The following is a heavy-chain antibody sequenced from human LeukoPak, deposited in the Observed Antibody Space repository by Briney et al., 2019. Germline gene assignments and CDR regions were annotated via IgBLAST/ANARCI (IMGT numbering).Heavy chain of an antibody. Sequence: GRSLRLSCAASGFTFSSYGMHWVRQAPGKGLEWVAVISYDGSNKYYADSVKGRFTISRDNSKNTLYLQMNSLRAEDTAVYYCAKDPGIVVVPAAEVDYWGQGTLVTVSS. J-gene: IGHJ4*02. CDR1: GFTFSSYG. CDR3: AKDPGIVVVPAAEVDY. CDR2: ISYDGSNK. V-gene: IGHV3-30*18. D-gene: IGHD2-2*01.